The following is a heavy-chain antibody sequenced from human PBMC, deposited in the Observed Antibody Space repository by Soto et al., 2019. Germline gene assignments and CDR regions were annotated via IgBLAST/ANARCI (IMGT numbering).Heavy chain of an antibody. V-gene: IGHV4-31*03. Sequence: SETLSLTCTVSGGSISSGVYYWSWIRQHPGKGLEWIGYIYYSGSTYYNPSLKSRVTISVDTSKNQFSLKLSSVTAADTAVYYCASPKIAFYNWFDPWGQGTLVTVS. CDR3: ASPKIAFYNWFDP. CDR2: IYYSGST. J-gene: IGHJ5*02. D-gene: IGHD3-3*02. CDR1: GGSISSGVYY.